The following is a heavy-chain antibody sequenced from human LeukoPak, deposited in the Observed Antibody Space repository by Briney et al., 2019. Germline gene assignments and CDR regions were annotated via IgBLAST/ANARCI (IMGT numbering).Heavy chain of an antibody. Sequence: GGSLRLSCAASGFTFSSYSMNWVRQAPGKGLEWVSSISSSSSYIYYADSVKGRFTISRDNSKNTLYLQVNSLRAEDTAVYYCATFQGASGSYVYWGQGTLVTVSS. CDR1: GFTFSSYS. V-gene: IGHV3-21*04. CDR3: ATFQGASGSYVY. D-gene: IGHD3-10*01. J-gene: IGHJ4*02. CDR2: ISSSSSYI.